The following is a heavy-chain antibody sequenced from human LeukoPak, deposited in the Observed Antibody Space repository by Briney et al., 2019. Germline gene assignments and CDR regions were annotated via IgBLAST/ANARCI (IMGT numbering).Heavy chain of an antibody. CDR3: ARGLGKYYYGSGSFGASDY. J-gene: IGHJ4*02. CDR1: VGFFSGYY. V-gene: IGHV4-34*01. CDR2: INHSGST. Sequence: SETLSLTCAVYVGFFSGYYWSWIRQPPGKGLEWIGEINHSGSTNYNPSLKSRVTISVDTSKNRFSLKLSSVTAADTAVYYCARGLGKYYYGSGSFGASDYWGQGTLVTVSS. D-gene: IGHD3-10*01.